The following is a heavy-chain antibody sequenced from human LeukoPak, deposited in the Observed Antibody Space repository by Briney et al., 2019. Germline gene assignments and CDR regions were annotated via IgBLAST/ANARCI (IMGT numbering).Heavy chain of an antibody. CDR3: VRGNQKYGDYVRD. J-gene: IGHJ4*02. V-gene: IGHV5-51*01. CDR1: GYTFNKNY. CDR2: IYPGDSDT. Sequence: GESLKISCKASGYTFNKNYIAWVRQVSGKGLEWMGIIYPGDSDTRYSPSFQGHVTISADESISTAFLQWSSVEATDSAMYYCVRGNQKYGDYVRDWGQGALVTISS. D-gene: IGHD4-17*01.